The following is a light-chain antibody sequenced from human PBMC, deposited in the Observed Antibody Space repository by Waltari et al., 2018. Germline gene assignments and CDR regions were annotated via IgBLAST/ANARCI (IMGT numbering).Light chain of an antibody. CDR1: SSDVGGYNY. CDR2: DVS. J-gene: IGLJ3*02. V-gene: IGLV2-11*01. CDR3: CSYGGSYTWV. Sequence: QSALTQPRSVSGSPGQSVTISCTGTSSDVGGYNYVSWYQQHPGKGPKLMFYDVSPRPPGLPGRFAGSKSGNTASLTISGLQAEDEADYYCCSYGGSYTWVFGGGTRLTVL.